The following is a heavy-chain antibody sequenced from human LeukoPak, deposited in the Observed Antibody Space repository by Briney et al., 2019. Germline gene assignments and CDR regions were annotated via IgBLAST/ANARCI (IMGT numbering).Heavy chain of an antibody. CDR1: GGSISSSSYY. D-gene: IGHD3-22*01. CDR2: IYYSGST. Sequence: PSETLSLTCTVSGGSISSSSYYWGWIRQPPGKGLEWIGSIYYSGSTYYNPSLKSRVTTSVDTSKNQFSLKLSSVTAADTAVYYCARGDDSSGYSFDYWGQGTLVTVSS. V-gene: IGHV4-39*01. CDR3: ARGDDSSGYSFDY. J-gene: IGHJ4*02.